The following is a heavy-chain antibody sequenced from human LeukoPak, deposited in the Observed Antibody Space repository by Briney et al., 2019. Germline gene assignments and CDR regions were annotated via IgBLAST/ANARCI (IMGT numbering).Heavy chain of an antibody. Sequence: SETLSLTCTVSGGSVSSGSYYWSWIRQPPGKGLEWIGYIYYSGSTYYNPSLKSRVTISVDTSKNQFSLKLSSVTAADTAVYYCARERTTIFDYWGQGTLVTVSS. CDR2: IYYSGST. CDR1: GGSVSSGSYY. D-gene: IGHD5-12*01. V-gene: IGHV4-61*01. CDR3: ARERTTIFDY. J-gene: IGHJ4*02.